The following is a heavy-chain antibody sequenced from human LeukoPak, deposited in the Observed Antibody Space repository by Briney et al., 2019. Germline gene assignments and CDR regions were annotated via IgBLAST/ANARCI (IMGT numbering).Heavy chain of an antibody. D-gene: IGHD2-2*01. J-gene: IGHJ6*02. CDR3: ANILGYCSSTSCTDV. CDR2: IYSGGST. CDR1: GFTVSSNY. V-gene: IGHV3-53*01. Sequence: GGSPRLSCAASGFTVSSNYMSWVRQAPGKGLEWVSVIYSGGSTYYADSVKGRFTISRDNSKNTLYLQMNSLRAEDTAVYYCANILGYCSSTSCTDVWGQGTTVTVSS.